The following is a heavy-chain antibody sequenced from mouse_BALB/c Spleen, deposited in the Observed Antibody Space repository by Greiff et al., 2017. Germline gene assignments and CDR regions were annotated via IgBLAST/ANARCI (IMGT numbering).Heavy chain of an antibody. Sequence: QVQLQQPGAELVKPGAPVKLSCKASGYTFTSYWMNWVKQRPGRGLEWIGRIDPSDSETHYNQKFKDKATLTVDKSSSTAYIQLSSLTSEDSAVYYCARGSTVVADYYAMDYWGQGTSVTVSS. J-gene: IGHJ4*01. CDR1: GYTFTSYW. D-gene: IGHD1-1*01. CDR2: IDPSDSET. CDR3: ARGSTVVADYYAMDY. V-gene: IGHV1-69*02.